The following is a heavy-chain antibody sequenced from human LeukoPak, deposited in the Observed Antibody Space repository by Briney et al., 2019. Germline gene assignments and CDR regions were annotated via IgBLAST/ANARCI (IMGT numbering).Heavy chain of an antibody. Sequence: SVKVSCKASEGTFSSYAISWLRQAPGQGLEWMGGIIPIFGTAHYAQKLQGRVTITTDESTSTAYMELSSLRSEDTAVYYCARGDYGTYYFDYWGQGTLVTVSS. J-gene: IGHJ4*02. CDR1: EGTFSSYA. D-gene: IGHD4-17*01. V-gene: IGHV1-69*05. CDR3: ARGDYGTYYFDY. CDR2: IIPIFGTA.